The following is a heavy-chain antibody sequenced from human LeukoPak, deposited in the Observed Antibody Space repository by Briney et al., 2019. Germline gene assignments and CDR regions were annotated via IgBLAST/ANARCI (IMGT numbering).Heavy chain of an antibody. J-gene: IGHJ4*02. D-gene: IGHD3-22*01. CDR1: GFTFSSYA. CDR2: ISGSGGST. Sequence: GGSLRLSCAASGFTFSSYAMSWVRQAPGQGLEWVSAISGSGGSTYYADSVKGRFTISRDNAKNTLYLQMNRLRTEDTSVYYCARVYYYDSSAKRYYFDYWGQGTLVTVSS. CDR3: ARVYYYDSSAKRYYFDY. V-gene: IGHV3-23*01.